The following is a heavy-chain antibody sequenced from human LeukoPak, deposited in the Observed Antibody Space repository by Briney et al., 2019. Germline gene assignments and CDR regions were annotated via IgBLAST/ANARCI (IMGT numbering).Heavy chain of an antibody. D-gene: IGHD3-22*01. Sequence: PSETLSLTCTVSSASITSSPYYWAWIRQSPGKGLEWIATISYSGTTYYTPSLKSRLTISVDTSKNHFSLKLTSVTAADTAVYYCARGTRYYYDSSGDAFDIWGQGTMVTVSS. V-gene: IGHV4-39*02. CDR3: ARGTRYYYDSSGDAFDI. J-gene: IGHJ3*02. CDR1: SASITSSPYY. CDR2: ISYSGTT.